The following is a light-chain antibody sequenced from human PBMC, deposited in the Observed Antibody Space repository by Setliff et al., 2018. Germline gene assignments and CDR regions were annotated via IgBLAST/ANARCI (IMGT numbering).Light chain of an antibody. CDR2: EVS. Sequence: QSALAQPASVSGSPGQSITISCTGTSSDVGSYNLVPWYQQHPGKAPKVMIYEVSKRPSGVSNRFSGSKSGNTASLTISGLQAEDEADYYCCSYAGSSTLVFGTGTKVTVL. CDR3: CSYAGSSTLV. CDR1: SSDVGSYNL. V-gene: IGLV2-23*02. J-gene: IGLJ1*01.